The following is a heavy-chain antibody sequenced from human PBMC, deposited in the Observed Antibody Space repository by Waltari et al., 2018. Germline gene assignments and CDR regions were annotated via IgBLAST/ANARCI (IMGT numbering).Heavy chain of an antibody. CDR3: AREYDIAVAGTGFDP. CDR2: NYTTGST. CDR1: GGSISSTSYY. D-gene: IGHD6-19*01. J-gene: IGHJ5*02. Sequence: QVQLQESGPGLVKPSQTLSLTCAVSGGSISSTSYYWNWIRQPAGKGLEWSGYNYTTGSTNYNPSRKSRVTTSVDRSKNQFSLKLSSVTAADTAVYYCAREYDIAVAGTGFDPWGQGILVTVSS. V-gene: IGHV4-61*09.